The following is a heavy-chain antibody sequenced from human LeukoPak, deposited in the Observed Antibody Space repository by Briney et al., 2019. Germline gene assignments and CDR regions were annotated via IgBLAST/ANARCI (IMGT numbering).Heavy chain of an antibody. CDR3: ARSGSGSLWFDT. D-gene: IGHD6-25*01. Sequence: SETLSLTCTVSGGFISSYYWSWIRQPPGKGLEWIGYIYYSGSTNYNPSLKSRVTLSVDTSKNQFSLKLSSVTAEDTAVYYCARSGSGSLWFDTWGQGTMVTVSS. CDR1: GGFISSYY. J-gene: IGHJ5*02. CDR2: IYYSGST. V-gene: IGHV4-59*01.